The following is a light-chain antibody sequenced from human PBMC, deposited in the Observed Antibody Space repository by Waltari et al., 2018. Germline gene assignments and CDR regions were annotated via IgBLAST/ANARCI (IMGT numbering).Light chain of an antibody. CDR3: YAADSTVNHDV. CDR2: EDS. CDR1: SFPKKL. J-gene: IGLJ1*01. Sequence: SYELTHPPSVSVSPGQTPRTTCPAASFPKKLPYWYQQKSGQAPVLVIYEDSKRPSGIPERISGSSSGTMATLTISGAQVEDEGDYYCYAADSTVNHDVFGTGTKVTVL. V-gene: IGLV3-10*01.